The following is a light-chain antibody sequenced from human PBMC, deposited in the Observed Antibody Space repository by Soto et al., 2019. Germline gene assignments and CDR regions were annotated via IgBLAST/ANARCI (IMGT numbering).Light chain of an antibody. CDR1: QGISSN. J-gene: IGKJ3*01. V-gene: IGKV3-15*01. CDR3: QQYNKWPET. CDR2: DAS. Sequence: EIGMKQSPATLSVSPGETATLSCWASQGISSNLAWYQQKPGQTPRLLIYDASTRATDVPVRFSGSGSGTEFTLTISSLQSGDFAVYYCQQYNKWPETFGPGTKVDIK.